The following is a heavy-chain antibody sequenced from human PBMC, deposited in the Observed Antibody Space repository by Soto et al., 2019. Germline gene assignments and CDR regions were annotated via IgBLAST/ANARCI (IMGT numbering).Heavy chain of an antibody. V-gene: IGHV4-30-4*01. D-gene: IGHD2-2*03. J-gene: IGHJ4*02. CDR3: PRTRYGYCGQLFCYTPYDIHS. CDR1: GDSVSSGHQF. CDR2: IHYTGTT. Sequence: QVQLQESGPGLMKPSQTLSLTCTVSGDSVSSGHQFWTWIRQPPGKGLEWIGFIHYTGTTYYNPSLKSRVSISVDWSRNRFSLQLQSLTAAPTPMSSDPRTRYGYCGQLFCYTPYDIHSWGPATQVRVSS.